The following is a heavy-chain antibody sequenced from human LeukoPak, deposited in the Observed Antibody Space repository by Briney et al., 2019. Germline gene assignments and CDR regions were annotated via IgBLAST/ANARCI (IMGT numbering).Heavy chain of an antibody. V-gene: IGHV1-24*01. J-gene: IGHJ4*02. CDR3: ATGRYYDSSGYYYFDY. D-gene: IGHD3-22*01. CDR2: FDPEDGET. Sequence: ASVKVSCKVSGYTLTELSMHWVRQPPGKGLEWMGGFDPEDGETSYAQKFQSRDTMTEDTSTDTAYMELSRLRSEDTAVYYCATGRYYDSSGYYYFDYWGQGTLVTVSS. CDR1: GYTLTELS.